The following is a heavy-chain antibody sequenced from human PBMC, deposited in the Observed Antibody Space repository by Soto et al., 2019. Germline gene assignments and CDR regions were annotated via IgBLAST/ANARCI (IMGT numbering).Heavy chain of an antibody. J-gene: IGHJ4*02. CDR3: ARHLGEGYFDY. Sequence: PSETLSLTCTLSGYSISSSTYFWGWVRQPPGKGLEWIGSIYYSGSTYYHPSLKSRVTISVDTSKDHFSLKLSSVTAADTAVYYCARHLGEGYFDYWGQGSLVTVSS. CDR2: IYYSGST. V-gene: IGHV4-39*01. CDR1: GYSISSSTYF.